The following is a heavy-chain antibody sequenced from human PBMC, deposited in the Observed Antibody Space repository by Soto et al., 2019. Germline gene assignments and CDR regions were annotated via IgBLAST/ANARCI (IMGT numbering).Heavy chain of an antibody. D-gene: IGHD3-16*01. J-gene: IGHJ4*02. CDR1: GFTFSNYA. Sequence: EVQLLDSGGGLVQPGGSLRLSCAASGFTFSNYAMTWVRQGPGKGLERVSGISGSGGRSYYAGSVKGRFTICRDNSKSTLYLHMNSLRAEDTAVYYCAKAYFVWSSEQPYYFDYWGQGTLVTVSS. V-gene: IGHV3-23*01. CDR2: ISGSGGRS. CDR3: AKAYFVWSSEQPYYFDY.